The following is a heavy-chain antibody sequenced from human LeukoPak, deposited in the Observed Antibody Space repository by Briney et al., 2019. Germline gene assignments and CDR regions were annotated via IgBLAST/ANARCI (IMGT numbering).Heavy chain of an antibody. V-gene: IGHV4-59*01. CDR1: GGSISSYY. CDR3: ARSDGYGLVGI. J-gene: IGHJ3*02. D-gene: IGHD3-10*01. Sequence: PSETLSLTCTVSGGSISSYYWSWIRQPPGKGLEWIGYIYYSGSTNYNPSLKSRVTVSVDTSKNQFSPKLSSVTAADTAVYYCARSDGYGLVGIWGQGTMVTVSS. CDR2: IYYSGST.